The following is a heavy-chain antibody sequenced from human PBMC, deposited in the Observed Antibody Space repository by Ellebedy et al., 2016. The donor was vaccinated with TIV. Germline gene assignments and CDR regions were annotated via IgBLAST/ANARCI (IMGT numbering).Heavy chain of an antibody. CDR1: GGSVSSGRYY. J-gene: IGHJ4*02. V-gene: IGHV4-61*03. Sequence: SETLSLXXTVSGGSVSSGRYYWSWIRQPPGKGLEWIGFIYYSGDTNYNPSLGSRVTISIDTSNNLFSLRLSSVTATDTALYYCARVVRVQTFYFDFWGRGTMVTVSS. D-gene: IGHD3-10*01. CDR3: ARVVRVQTFYFDF. CDR2: IYYSGDT.